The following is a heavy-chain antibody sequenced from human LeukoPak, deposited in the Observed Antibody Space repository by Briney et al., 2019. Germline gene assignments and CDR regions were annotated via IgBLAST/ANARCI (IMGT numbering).Heavy chain of an antibody. CDR3: ARGRAVVVPAANDAFDI. CDR2: INPNSGGT. J-gene: IGHJ3*02. V-gene: IGHV1-2*02. D-gene: IGHD2-2*01. Sequence: ASVKVSCRASGYTFTSYGISWVRQAPGQGLEWMGWINPNSGGTNYAQKFQGRVTMTRDTSISTAYMELSRLRSDDTAVYYCARGRAVVVPAANDAFDIWGQGTMVTVSS. CDR1: GYTFTSYG.